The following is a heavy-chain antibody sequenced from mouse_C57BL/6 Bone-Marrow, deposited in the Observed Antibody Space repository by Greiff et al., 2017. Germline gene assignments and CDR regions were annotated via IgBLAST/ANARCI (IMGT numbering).Heavy chain of an antibody. CDR1: GFTFSSYG. CDR3: ARHRWLRQYYYAMDY. J-gene: IGHJ4*01. Sequence: EVKLIESGGDLVKPGGSLKLSCAASGFTFSSYGMSWVRQTPDKRLEWVATISSGGSYTYYPDSVKGRFTISRDNAKNTLYLQMSSLKSEDTAMYYCARHRWLRQYYYAMDYWGQGTSVTVSS. D-gene: IGHD2-2*01. CDR2: ISSGGSYT. V-gene: IGHV5-6*01.